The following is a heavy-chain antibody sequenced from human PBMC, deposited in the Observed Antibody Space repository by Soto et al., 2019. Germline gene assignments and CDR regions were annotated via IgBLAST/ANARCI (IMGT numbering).Heavy chain of an antibody. Sequence: EVQLLESGGGLVQPGGSLRLSCAASGFTFSSYAMSWVRQAPGKGLEWVSAISGSGGSTYYADSVKGRFTISRDNSKNTLYLQMNSLRAEDTAVYYCAKDGGYCSGGSCSHYYYYGMDVWGQGTTVTVSS. V-gene: IGHV3-23*01. J-gene: IGHJ6*02. CDR3: AKDGGYCSGGSCSHYYYYGMDV. CDR1: GFTFSSYA. D-gene: IGHD2-15*01. CDR2: ISGSGGST.